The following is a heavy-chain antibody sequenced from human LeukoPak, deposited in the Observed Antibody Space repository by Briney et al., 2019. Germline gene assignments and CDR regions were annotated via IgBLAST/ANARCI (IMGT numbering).Heavy chain of an antibody. D-gene: IGHD3-10*01. V-gene: IGHV4-61*02. Sequence: SQTLSLTCTVSGGSVRRGNYYWTWIRQPAGSGLEWIGRIYTSGTTDYNPSLRTRVTISVDASRNQFSLNLSSVTAADTAVYYCARVGLFYYGSGSSKAMDVWGKGTTVTVSS. CDR1: GGSVRRGNYY. CDR3: ARVGLFYYGSGSSKAMDV. CDR2: IYTSGTT. J-gene: IGHJ6*03.